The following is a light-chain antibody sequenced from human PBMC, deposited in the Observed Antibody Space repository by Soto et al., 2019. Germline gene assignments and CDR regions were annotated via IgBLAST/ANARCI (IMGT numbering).Light chain of an antibody. Sequence: EIVMTHSPATLSGSPGEGATLSCKASQNVYNNLAWYQQRPGQPPRLLIYDASTRATGISARFSGSGYGTEFTLTISSLQSEDFAVHFCQQCRNWPRTFGGGTKVDIK. J-gene: IGKJ4*01. CDR2: DAS. CDR3: QQCRNWPRT. V-gene: IGKV3-15*01. CDR1: QNVYNN.